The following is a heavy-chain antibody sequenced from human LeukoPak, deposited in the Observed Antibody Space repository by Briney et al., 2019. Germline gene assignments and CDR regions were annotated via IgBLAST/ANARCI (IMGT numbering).Heavy chain of an antibody. CDR2: IKQDGSEQ. Sequence: PGGPLRLSCAASGFTYSNYWMTWVRQAPGKGLEWVANIKQDGSEQYYVDSVKGRFTISRDNAKNSLYLQMNSLRAEDTAVYYCARGASGIGGIRFDPWGQGTLVTVSS. V-gene: IGHV3-7*01. D-gene: IGHD3-10*01. CDR1: GFTYSNYW. J-gene: IGHJ5*02. CDR3: ARGASGIGGIRFDP.